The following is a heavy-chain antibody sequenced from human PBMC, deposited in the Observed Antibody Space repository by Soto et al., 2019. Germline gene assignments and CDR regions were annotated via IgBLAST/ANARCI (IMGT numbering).Heavy chain of an antibody. J-gene: IGHJ4*02. CDR1: GGSTSSYY. V-gene: IGHV4-59*01. D-gene: IGHD1-1*01. CDR2: IYYSGST. Sequence: SETLSLTCTVSGGSTSSYYWSWIRQPPGKGLEWIGYIYYSGSTNYNPSLKSRVTISVDTSKNQFSLKLSSVTAADTAVYYCARTTDYWGQGTLVTVSS. CDR3: ARTTDY.